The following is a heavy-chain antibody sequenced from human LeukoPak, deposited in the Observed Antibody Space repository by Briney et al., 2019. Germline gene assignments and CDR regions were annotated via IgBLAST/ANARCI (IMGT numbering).Heavy chain of an antibody. CDR1: GFTFSSYS. V-gene: IGHV3-21*01. CDR2: ISSSSSYI. Sequence: PGGSLRLSCAASGFTFSSYSMNWVRQAPGKGLEWVSSISSSSSYIYYADSVKGRFTISRDNAKNSLHLQMNSLRAEDTAVYYCARDVAATGQGFDYWGQGTLVTVSS. D-gene: IGHD2-15*01. J-gene: IGHJ4*02. CDR3: ARDVAATGQGFDY.